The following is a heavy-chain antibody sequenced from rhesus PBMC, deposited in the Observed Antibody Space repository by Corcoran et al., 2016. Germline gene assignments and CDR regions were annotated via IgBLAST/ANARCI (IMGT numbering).Heavy chain of an antibody. Sequence: EVQLVESGGGLVQPGGSVRRSCAASGLTFSNSDLSWVRQAPGKGLEWVSSISSASNYIYYADSVKGRFTISRDNAENSLSLQMNSLRAEDTAVYYCTSRSNGNSFGYFDYWGQGVLVTVSS. D-gene: IGHD1-44*01. J-gene: IGHJ4*01. CDR2: ISSASNYI. V-gene: IGHV3S16*01. CDR1: GLTFSNSD. CDR3: TSRSNGNSFGYFDY.